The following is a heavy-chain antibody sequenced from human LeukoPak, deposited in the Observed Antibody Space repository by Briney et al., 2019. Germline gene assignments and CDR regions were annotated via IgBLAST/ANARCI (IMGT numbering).Heavy chain of an antibody. CDR1: GYTFTSYG. D-gene: IGHD3-10*01. J-gene: IGHJ6*03. V-gene: IGHV1-18*01. CDR3: ARDHYYGSGSYYRARPYYMDV. Sequence: ASVKVSCKASGYTFTSYGISWVRQAPGQGLEWMGWISAYNGNTNYAQKLQGRVTMTTDTSTSTAYMELRSLRSDDPAVYYCARDHYYGSGSYYRARPYYMDVWGKGTTVTVSS. CDR2: ISAYNGNT.